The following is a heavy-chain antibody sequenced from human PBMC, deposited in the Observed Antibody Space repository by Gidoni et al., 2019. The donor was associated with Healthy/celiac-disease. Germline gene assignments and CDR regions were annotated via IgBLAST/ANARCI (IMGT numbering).Heavy chain of an antibody. D-gene: IGHD3-16*01. CDR2: IYWNDDK. CDR3: AHRLEGRLRLEY. CDR1: GFSLSTSGVG. V-gene: IGHV2-5*01. Sequence: QITLKESGPTLVKPTQTLTLTCTFSGFSLSTSGVGVGWIRQPPGKALEWLALIYWNDDKRYSPSLKSRLTITKDTSKNQVVLTMTNMDPVDTATYYCAHRLEGRLRLEYWGQGTLVTVSS. J-gene: IGHJ4*02.